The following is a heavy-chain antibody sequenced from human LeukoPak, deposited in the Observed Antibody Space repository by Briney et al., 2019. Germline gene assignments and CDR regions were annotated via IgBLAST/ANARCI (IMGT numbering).Heavy chain of an antibody. J-gene: IGHJ4*02. V-gene: IGHV1-24*01. Sequence: ASVKVSCKVSGYTLTELSIHWVRQAPGKGLEWMGGFDPKDGGTIYAQNFQGRVTLTEDTSTDTAYMELSSLRSEDTAVYYCATDLIVGPITDLDYWGQGTLVTVSS. D-gene: IGHD1-26*01. CDR3: ATDLIVGPITDLDY. CDR2: FDPKDGGT. CDR1: GYTLTELS.